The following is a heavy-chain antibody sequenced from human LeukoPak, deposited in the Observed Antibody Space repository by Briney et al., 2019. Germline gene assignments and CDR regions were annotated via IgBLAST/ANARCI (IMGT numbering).Heavy chain of an antibody. D-gene: IGHD2-15*01. V-gene: IGHV4-34*01. CDR1: GGSFSGYY. CDR3: ARSAKDCSGGKCFHTGFDY. J-gene: IGHJ4*02. Sequence: SETLSLTCAVYGGSFSGYYWSWIRQPPGKGLEWIADINDSGDTNYYPSLKSRVTISEDTSKNRFSLKLSSVTAADTAVYYCARSAKDCSGGKCFHTGFDYWGQGTLVTVSS. CDR2: INDSGDT.